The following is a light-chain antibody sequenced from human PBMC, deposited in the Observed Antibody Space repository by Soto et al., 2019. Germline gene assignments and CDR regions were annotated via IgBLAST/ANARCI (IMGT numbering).Light chain of an antibody. J-gene: IGKJ4*01. Sequence: IQLSQSQSSLYASVGDRVTITCRASQSIRNNLNWYQQRPGKPPKLLIYDASTLQSGVPSRFSGSGSGTDFTLTISSLQPEDVATYYCQQANSFPLTFGGGTEVDIK. CDR2: DAS. CDR1: QSIRNN. V-gene: IGKV1-39*01. CDR3: QQANSFPLT.